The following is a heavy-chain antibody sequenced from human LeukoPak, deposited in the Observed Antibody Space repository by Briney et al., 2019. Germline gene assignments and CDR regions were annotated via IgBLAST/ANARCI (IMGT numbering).Heavy chain of an antibody. CDR3: ARDLLPNYYDSSGLDAFDI. V-gene: IGHV4-28*03. CDR2: IYHSGTT. D-gene: IGHD3-22*01. J-gene: IGHJ3*02. Sequence: SETLSLTCAVSGYSITSSSWWGWIRQPPGKGLEWIGYIYHSGTTYYNPSLQSRVTMSVDTSKNQFSLKLSSVTAADTAVYYCARDLLPNYYDSSGLDAFDIWGQGTMVTVSS. CDR1: GYSITSSSW.